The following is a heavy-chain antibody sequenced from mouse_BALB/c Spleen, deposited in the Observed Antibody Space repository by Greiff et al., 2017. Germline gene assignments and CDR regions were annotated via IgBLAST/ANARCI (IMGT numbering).Heavy chain of an antibody. CDR3: ARDPGYGYFDV. Sequence: DVKLVESGGGLVQPGGSRKLSCAASGFTFSSFGMHWVRQAPEKGLEWVAYISSGSSTIYYADTVKGRFTISRDNPKNTLFLQMTSLRSEDTAMYYCARDPGYGYFDVWGAGTTVTVSS. CDR2: ISSGSSTI. CDR1: GFTFSSFG. J-gene: IGHJ1*01. V-gene: IGHV5-17*02.